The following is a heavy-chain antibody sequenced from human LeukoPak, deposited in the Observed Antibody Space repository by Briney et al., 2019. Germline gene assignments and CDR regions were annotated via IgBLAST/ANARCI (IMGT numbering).Heavy chain of an antibody. V-gene: IGHV3-23*01. J-gene: IGHJ4*02. CDR3: AKKYSSGWCFDY. CDR2: ISGSGGST. D-gene: IGHD6-19*01. CDR1: GFTFSSYA. Sequence: GGSLRLSCAASGFTFSSYAMSWVRQAPGKGLEWVSAISGSGGSTYYADSVKGRFTTSRDNSKNTLYLQMNSLRAEDTAVYYCAKKYSSGWCFDYWGQGTLVTVSS.